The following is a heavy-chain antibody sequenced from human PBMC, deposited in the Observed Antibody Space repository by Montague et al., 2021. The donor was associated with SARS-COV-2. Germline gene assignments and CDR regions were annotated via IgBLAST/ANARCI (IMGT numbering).Heavy chain of an antibody. J-gene: IGHJ6*02. V-gene: IGHV4-59*12. CDR1: SDSINTYY. Sequence: SETLSLTCTVSSDSINTYYWNWIRQPPGKGLEWLGSIFYTGSTNYNPSLKSRVTISLDTSKNQFFLKVTSVTAADTAVYYCARQAAGSYFYYGVDVWGQGTTVTVSS. D-gene: IGHD6-13*01. CDR3: ARQAAGSYFYYGVDV. CDR2: IFYTGST.